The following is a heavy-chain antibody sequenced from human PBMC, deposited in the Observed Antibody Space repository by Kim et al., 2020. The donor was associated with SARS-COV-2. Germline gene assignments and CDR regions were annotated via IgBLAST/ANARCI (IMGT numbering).Heavy chain of an antibody. V-gene: IGHV4-39*01. CDR1: GGSISSSSYY. D-gene: IGHD1-26*01. Sequence: SETLSLTCTVSGGSISSSSYYWGWIRQPRGKGLEWIGSIYYSGSTYYNPSLKSRVTISVDTSKNQFSLKLSSVTAADTAVYYCAKVGATGPGDFDYWGQG. J-gene: IGHJ4*02. CDR2: IYYSGST. CDR3: AKVGATGPGDFDY.